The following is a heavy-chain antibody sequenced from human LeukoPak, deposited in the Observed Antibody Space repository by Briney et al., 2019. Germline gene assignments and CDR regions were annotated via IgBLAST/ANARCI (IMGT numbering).Heavy chain of an antibody. Sequence: SETLSLTCTVSGGSISSYYWSWIRQPPGKGLEWIGYIYYSGSTNYNPSLKSRVTISVDTSKNQFSLKLSSVTAADTAVYYCARDRGYGMDVWGEGTTVTVSS. V-gene: IGHV4-59*01. J-gene: IGHJ6*04. CDR3: ARDRGYGMDV. CDR1: GGSISSYY. CDR2: IYYSGST.